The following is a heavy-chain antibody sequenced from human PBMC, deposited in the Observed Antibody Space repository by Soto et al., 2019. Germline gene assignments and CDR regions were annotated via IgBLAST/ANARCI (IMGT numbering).Heavy chain of an antibody. CDR2: INSDGSVS. CDR3: ARGDCVGGTCYSLAGSFYYYMDV. V-gene: IGHV3-74*02. D-gene: IGHD2-15*01. J-gene: IGHJ6*03. Sequence: EVQLVESGGGLVQPGGSLRLSCAASGFTFSNYWMYWVRQAPGKGLEWVSRINSDGSVSSYADSVKGRLTISRDNVKNTLYLHMDSLRAEDTAVYYCARGDCVGGTCYSLAGSFYYYMDVWGKGTTVTVFS. CDR1: GFTFSNYW.